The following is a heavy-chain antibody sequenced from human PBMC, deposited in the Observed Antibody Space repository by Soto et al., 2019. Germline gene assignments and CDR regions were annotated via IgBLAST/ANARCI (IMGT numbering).Heavy chain of an antibody. J-gene: IGHJ6*03. Sequence: GGSLRLSCAASGFTFSSYDMHWVRQATGKGLEWVSAIGTAGDTYYPGSVKGRFTISRENAKNSLYLQMNSLRAGDTAVYYCARGHVNLHIVVVPAAIREDYMDVWGKGTTVTVSS. CDR2: IGTAGDT. V-gene: IGHV3-13*01. D-gene: IGHD2-2*02. CDR3: ARGHVNLHIVVVPAAIREDYMDV. CDR1: GFTFSSYD.